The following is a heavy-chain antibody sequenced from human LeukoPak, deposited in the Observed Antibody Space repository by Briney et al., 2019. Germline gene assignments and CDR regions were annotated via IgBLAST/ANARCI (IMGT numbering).Heavy chain of an antibody. Sequence: GRSLRLSCAASGFTFSSYGMHWVRQAPGKGLEWVAVISYDGSNKYYADSVKGRFTISRDNSKNTLYLQMNSLRAEDTAVYYCARVKVVAARYYYYGMDVWGQGTTVTVSS. V-gene: IGHV3-30*03. CDR2: ISYDGSNK. CDR3: ARVKVVAARYYYYGMDV. D-gene: IGHD2-15*01. J-gene: IGHJ6*02. CDR1: GFTFSSYG.